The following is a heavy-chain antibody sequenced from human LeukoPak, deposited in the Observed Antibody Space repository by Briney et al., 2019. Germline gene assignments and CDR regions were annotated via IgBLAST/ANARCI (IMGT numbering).Heavy chain of an antibody. Sequence: SVKVSCKASGGTFSSYAISWVRQAPGQGLEWMGGIIPIFGTANYAQKFLGRVTITADESTSTAYMELSSLRSEDTAVYYCASLVIAVAGNAFDIWGQGTMVTVSS. J-gene: IGHJ3*02. V-gene: IGHV1-69*01. D-gene: IGHD6-19*01. CDR3: ASLVIAVAGNAFDI. CDR1: GGTFSSYA. CDR2: IIPIFGTA.